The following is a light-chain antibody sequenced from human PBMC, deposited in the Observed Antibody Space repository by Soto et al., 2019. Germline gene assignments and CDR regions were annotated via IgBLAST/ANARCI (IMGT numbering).Light chain of an antibody. CDR2: DTS. Sequence: EVVLTQSPATLSVSPGEGVTLSCRTSQGIGDTLAWYQHKPGQTPRLLIYDTSARATGVPARFSGSRSGTDFTLTISSLEPEDFAVYYCQQRSNWPPLFTFGPRTKVDIK. CDR3: QQRSNWPPLFT. V-gene: IGKV3-11*01. CDR1: QGIGDT. J-gene: IGKJ3*01.